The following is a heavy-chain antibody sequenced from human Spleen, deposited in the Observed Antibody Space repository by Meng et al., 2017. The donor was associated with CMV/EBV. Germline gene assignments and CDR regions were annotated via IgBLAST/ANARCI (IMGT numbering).Heavy chain of an antibody. Sequence: CTVSGGSIGSSSYYWGWIRQPPGKGLEWIGSIYYSGSTYYNPSLKSRVTISVDTSKNQFSLKLSSVTAADTAVYYCARRMVRGVMIGTWGQGTLVTVSS. CDR1: GGSIGSSSYY. CDR3: ARRMVRGVMIGT. D-gene: IGHD3-10*01. J-gene: IGHJ5*02. CDR2: IYYSGST. V-gene: IGHV4-39*01.